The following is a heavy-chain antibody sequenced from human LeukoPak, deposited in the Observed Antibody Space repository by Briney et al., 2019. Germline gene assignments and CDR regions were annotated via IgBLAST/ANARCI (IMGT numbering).Heavy chain of an antibody. CDR1: GDSITSYY. Sequence: PSETLSLTCSVSGDSITSYYWSWIRQPPGKGLEWIGYIYYSGSTNYNPSLKRRVTISVDTSKSQFSLKLSSVTAADTAVYYCARMVYTNKVDYWGQGTLVTVSS. CDR2: IYYSGST. J-gene: IGHJ4*02. D-gene: IGHD4-11*01. V-gene: IGHV4-59*08. CDR3: ARMVYTNKVDY.